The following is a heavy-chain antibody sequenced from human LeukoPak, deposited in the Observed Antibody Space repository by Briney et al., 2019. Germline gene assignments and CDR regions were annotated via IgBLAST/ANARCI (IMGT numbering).Heavy chain of an antibody. CDR3: ARGWRGFDY. Sequence: SETLSLTCAVYGGSFSGYYWSWIRQSPGKGLEWIGEINHSGSTNYNPSLKSRVTISADTSKNQFSLKLSSVTAADTAVYYCARGWRGFDYWGQGTLVTVSS. V-gene: IGHV4-34*01. CDR1: GGSFSGYY. CDR2: INHSGST. J-gene: IGHJ4*02.